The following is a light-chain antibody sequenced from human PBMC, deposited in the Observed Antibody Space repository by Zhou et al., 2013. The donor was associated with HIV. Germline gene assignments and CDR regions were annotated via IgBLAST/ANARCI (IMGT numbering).Light chain of an antibody. CDR2: DAS. V-gene: IGKV1-33*01. CDR3: QQHDNLPLT. Sequence: DIQMTQSPSFLSASVGDRVTITCRASQGIASSVAWYQQKPGKAPNLLIYDASNVETGVPPRFSGSGSGTQFSLTIGSLQSEDAGTYYCQQHDNLPLTFGGGTKVEIK. J-gene: IGKJ4*01. CDR1: QGIASS.